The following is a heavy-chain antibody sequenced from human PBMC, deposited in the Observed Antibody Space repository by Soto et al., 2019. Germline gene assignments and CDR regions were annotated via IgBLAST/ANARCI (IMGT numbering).Heavy chain of an antibody. Sequence: GGSMRLSCAAAGLTCGDYGRRWVRQDTGKGLVWVSRVNSDGDTTYYADSVKGRFTISRDNAKNTLHLQMNSLGAEDTAVYYCASNYAYAEGYYFYGIDVWGQGTTVTVSS. J-gene: IGHJ6*02. CDR3: ASNYAYAEGYYFYGIDV. V-gene: IGHV3-74*01. CDR2: VNSDGDTT. D-gene: IGHD3-16*01. CDR1: GLTCGDYG.